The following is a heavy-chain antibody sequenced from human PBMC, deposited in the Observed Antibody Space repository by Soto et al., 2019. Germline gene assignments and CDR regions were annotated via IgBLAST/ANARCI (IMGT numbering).Heavy chain of an antibody. Sequence: ASVKVSCKASGYTFTSYAMHWVRQAPGQRLEWMGWINAGNGNTKYSQKFQGRVTITRDTSASTAYMELSSLRSEDTAVYYCARAGYCSGGSCYYYYMDGWGKGTTVTVSS. CDR1: GYTFTSYA. J-gene: IGHJ6*03. D-gene: IGHD2-15*01. CDR2: INAGNGNT. V-gene: IGHV1-3*01. CDR3: ARAGYCSGGSCYYYYMDG.